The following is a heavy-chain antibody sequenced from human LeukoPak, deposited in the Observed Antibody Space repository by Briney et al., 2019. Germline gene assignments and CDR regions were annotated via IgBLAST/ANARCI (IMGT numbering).Heavy chain of an antibody. J-gene: IGHJ4*02. CDR3: ARLRGAMTPVTSDFDY. Sequence: PSETLSLTCTVSGGSISGSSYYWAWVRQPPGKGLQWVASGFYSGSAYSNPSLKSRVTISVDTSRNQFSLNLSSVTVADTAVYYCARLRGAMTPVTSDFDYWGQGTLVTVSS. CDR2: GFYSGSA. CDR1: GGSISGSSYY. D-gene: IGHD4-17*01. V-gene: IGHV4-39*01.